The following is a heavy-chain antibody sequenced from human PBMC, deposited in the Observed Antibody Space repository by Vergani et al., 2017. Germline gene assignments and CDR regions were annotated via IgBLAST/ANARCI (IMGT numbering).Heavy chain of an antibody. CDR2: ISGQNFRT. D-gene: IGHD3-22*01. CDR1: GFTFTAHG. CDR3: AGPQGTSAYYYGGFDY. Sequence: EVQLLESGGGSAQPGESLRLSCVASGFTFTAHGLNWVRQAPGKGLEWVSGISGQNFRTHYADSVKGRFTISRDDSKNTVYLQMNSLTAEDTAIYYCAGPQGTSAYYYGGFDYWGQGTLVTVSS. J-gene: IGHJ4*02. V-gene: IGHV3-23*01.